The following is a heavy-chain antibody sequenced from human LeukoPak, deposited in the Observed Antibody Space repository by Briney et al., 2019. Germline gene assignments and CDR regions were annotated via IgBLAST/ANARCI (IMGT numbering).Heavy chain of an antibody. Sequence: GESLKISCKGSGYRFTSDWIGWVRQMPEKGLEWMGIIYPGDSDTRYSPSFQGQVTISADKSVNTAYLQWSSLKASDTAMYYCARLSGRVVCSAGSCYIDPWGQGTLVTVSS. CDR2: IYPGDSDT. J-gene: IGHJ5*02. CDR1: GYRFTSDW. CDR3: ARLSGRVVCSAGSCYIDP. V-gene: IGHV5-51*01. D-gene: IGHD2-15*01.